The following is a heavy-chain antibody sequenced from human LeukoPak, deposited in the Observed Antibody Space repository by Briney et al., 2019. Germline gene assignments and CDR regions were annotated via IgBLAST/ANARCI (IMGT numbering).Heavy chain of an antibody. J-gene: IGHJ4*02. D-gene: IGHD2-2*01. CDR2: IRYDGSNK. Sequence: GGSQRLSCAASGFTFSSYGMHWVRQAPGKGLEWVAFIRYDGSNKYYADSVKGRFTISRDNSKNTLYLQMNSLRAEDTAVYYCAKGQDIVVVPAAKGFDYWGQGTLVTVSS. CDR1: GFTFSSYG. CDR3: AKGQDIVVVPAAKGFDY. V-gene: IGHV3-30*02.